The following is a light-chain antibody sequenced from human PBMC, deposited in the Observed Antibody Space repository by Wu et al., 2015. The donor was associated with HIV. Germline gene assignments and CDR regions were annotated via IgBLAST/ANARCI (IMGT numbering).Light chain of an antibody. Sequence: EIVLTQSPDVLSLSPGERATLSCRVTQTISHSLLAWYQQKPGQAPRLLIYDASSRATGIPDRFSGSGSGTDFTLTISRLEPEDFAVYYCQQYDSFRRTFGQGTKLEIK. CDR2: DAS. J-gene: IGKJ2*01. CDR1: QTISHSL. V-gene: IGKV3-20*01. CDR3: QQYDSFRRT.